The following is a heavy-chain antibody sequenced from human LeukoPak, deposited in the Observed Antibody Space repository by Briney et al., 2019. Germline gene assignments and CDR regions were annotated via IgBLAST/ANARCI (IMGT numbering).Heavy chain of an antibody. CDR3: AKVGQTPDTAMAFDY. CDR1: GFTFSTYG. J-gene: IGHJ4*02. CDR2: ITGSGGST. Sequence: GGSLRLSCAASGFTFSTYGMSWVRQAPGKGLEWVPTITGSGGSTYYADSVKGRFTISRDNSRNTLFLQMNSLRAEDTAVYYCAKVGQTPDTAMAFDYWDQGTLVTVSS. V-gene: IGHV3-23*01. D-gene: IGHD5-18*01.